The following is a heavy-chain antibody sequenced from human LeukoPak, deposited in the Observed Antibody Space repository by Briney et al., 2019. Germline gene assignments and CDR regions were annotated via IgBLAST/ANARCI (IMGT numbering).Heavy chain of an antibody. CDR3: ARDGVQSSSSVGDWLDP. CDR2: INPKSGGS. D-gene: IGHD6-6*01. Sequence: ASVKVSCKASGYRFTDYYLYWVRQAPGQGLEWMGWINPKSGGSKSEQRFQGRVTMTRDTTMNTAYMEMNRLGSDDTAVYYCARDGVQSSSSVGDWLDPWGQGTRVTVSS. CDR1: GYRFTDYY. V-gene: IGHV1-2*02. J-gene: IGHJ5*02.